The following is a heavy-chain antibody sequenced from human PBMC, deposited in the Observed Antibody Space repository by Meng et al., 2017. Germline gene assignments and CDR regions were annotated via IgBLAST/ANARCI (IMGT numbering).Heavy chain of an antibody. D-gene: IGHD2-8*02. CDR3: ATTGGGFDY. V-gene: IGHV7-4-1*02. CDR2: INTKTGNP. Sequence: QAQLVQSGSDLRKPWASVKVSCMTSASTFSNYDINWVRQAPGQGLEWMGWINTKTGNPTYAQGFTGRFVFSLDTSVSTAHLHISTLTPEDTAVYYCATTGGGFDYWGQGTLVTVSS. J-gene: IGHJ4*02. CDR1: ASTFSNYD.